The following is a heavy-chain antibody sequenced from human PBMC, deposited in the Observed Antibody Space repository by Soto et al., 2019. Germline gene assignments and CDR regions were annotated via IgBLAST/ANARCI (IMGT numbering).Heavy chain of an antibody. CDR1: GYTFTSYG. D-gene: IGHD3-22*01. CDR2: ISAYNGNT. J-gene: IGHJ6*02. Sequence: QVQLVQSGAELKKPGASVKVSCKASGYTFTSYGISWLRQDPGQGLEWMGWISAYNGNTNYAQKHQGRVTMTPDTATSTAYMELRRMSSDDTAVYYCARCGYYYDSSGYPKYQYYYYYGMDVWCQGTTVTVSS. CDR3: ARCGYYYDSSGYPKYQYYYYYGMDV. V-gene: IGHV1-18*01.